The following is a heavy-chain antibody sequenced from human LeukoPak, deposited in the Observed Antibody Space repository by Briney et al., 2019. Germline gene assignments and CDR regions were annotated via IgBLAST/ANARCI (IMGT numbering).Heavy chain of an antibody. CDR3: TRENRPFCHFAH. D-gene: IGHD3-3*02. CDR2: IAHDGTT. CDR1: GVSIGITNY. V-gene: IGHV4-4*02. Sequence: NASETLSLTCGVSGVSIGITNYWSWVRQAPGRGLEWIGEIAHDGTTNYKASLRSRVAMSFDRANNHFSLILTSVTAADTAVYYCTRENRPFCHFAHWGQGVLVTVSS. J-gene: IGHJ4*02.